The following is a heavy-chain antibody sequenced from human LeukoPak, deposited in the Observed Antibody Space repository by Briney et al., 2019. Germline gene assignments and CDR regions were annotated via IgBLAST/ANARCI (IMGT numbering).Heavy chain of an antibody. Sequence: GGSLRLSCAASGFTFSSYAMSWVRQAPGKGLEWVSAISGSGGSTYYADSVKGRFTISRDNSKNTLYLQMNSLRAEDTAVYYCAKDRKARAYSSSWSPPSGHYYYGMDVWGQGTTVTVSS. D-gene: IGHD6-13*01. V-gene: IGHV3-23*01. J-gene: IGHJ6*02. CDR2: ISGSGGST. CDR1: GFTFSSYA. CDR3: AKDRKARAYSSSWSPPSGHYYYGMDV.